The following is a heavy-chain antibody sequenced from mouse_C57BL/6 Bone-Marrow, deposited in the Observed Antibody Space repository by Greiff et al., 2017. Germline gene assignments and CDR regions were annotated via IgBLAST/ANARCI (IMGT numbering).Heavy chain of an antibody. CDR3: ARKAAYYSNYCFAY. D-gene: IGHD2-5*01. CDR1: SYAFSSSW. V-gene: IGHV1-82*01. J-gene: IGHJ3*01. CDR2: IYPGDGDT. Sequence: VQLQQSGPELVKPGASVKISCKASSYAFSSSWMNWVKQRPGKGLEWIGRIYPGDGDTNYNGKFKGKATLTADKSSSTAYMQLSSLTSEDSAVYFCARKAAYYSNYCFAYWGQGTLVTVSA.